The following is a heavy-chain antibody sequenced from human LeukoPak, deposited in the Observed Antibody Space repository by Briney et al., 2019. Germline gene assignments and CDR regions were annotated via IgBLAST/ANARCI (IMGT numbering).Heavy chain of an antibody. Sequence: GGSLRLSCAASGFTFSSYWMHWVRQAPGKGLVWVSRITNDGSSTSPADSVKGRFTISRDNAKNTLYLQMNSLRAEDTAVYYCAREGDYGDYFDYWGQGTLVTVSS. V-gene: IGHV3-74*01. D-gene: IGHD4-17*01. CDR3: AREGDYGDYFDY. CDR1: GFTFSSYW. CDR2: ITNDGSST. J-gene: IGHJ4*02.